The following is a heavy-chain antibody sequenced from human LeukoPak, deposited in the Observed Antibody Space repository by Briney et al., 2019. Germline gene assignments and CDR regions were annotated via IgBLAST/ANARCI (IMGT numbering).Heavy chain of an antibody. CDR3: ARTLMPLYYGTSAADWFDP. CDR2: IYTSGST. J-gene: IGHJ5*02. Sequence: PSETLSLTCTVSGGSISSSSYYWGWIRQPPGKGLEWIGRIYTSGSTNYNPSLKSRVTMSVDTSKNQFSLKLSSVTAADTAVYYCARTLMPLYYGTSAADWFDPWGQGTLVTVSS. D-gene: IGHD3-10*01. CDR1: GGSISSSSYY. V-gene: IGHV4-39*07.